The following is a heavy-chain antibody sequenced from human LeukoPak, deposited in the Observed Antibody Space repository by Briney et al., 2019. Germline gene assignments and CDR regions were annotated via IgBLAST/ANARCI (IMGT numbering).Heavy chain of an antibody. D-gene: IGHD1-26*01. V-gene: IGHV1-46*01. CDR1: GGSFSSYG. J-gene: IGHJ4*02. Sequence: ASVKVSCKASGGSFSSYGISWVRQAPGQGLEWMGIINPSGGSTSYAQKFQGRVTMTRDTSTSTVYMELSSLRSEDTAVYYCARDRYYLLDYWGQGTLVTVSS. CDR3: ARDRYYLLDY. CDR2: INPSGGST.